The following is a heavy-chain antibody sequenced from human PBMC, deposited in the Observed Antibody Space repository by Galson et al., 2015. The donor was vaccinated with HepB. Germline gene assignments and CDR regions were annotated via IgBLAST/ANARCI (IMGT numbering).Heavy chain of an antibody. J-gene: IGHJ6*02. CDR3: ARDGAVGATPLGYYGMDV. CDR2: ISSSSSYI. Sequence: SLRLSCAASGFTFSSYSMNWVRQAPGKGLEWVSSISSSSSYIYYADSVKGRFTISRDNAKNSLYLQMNSLRAEDTAVYYCARDGAVGATPLGYYGMDVWGQGTTVTVSS. V-gene: IGHV3-21*01. D-gene: IGHD1-26*01. CDR1: GFTFSSYS.